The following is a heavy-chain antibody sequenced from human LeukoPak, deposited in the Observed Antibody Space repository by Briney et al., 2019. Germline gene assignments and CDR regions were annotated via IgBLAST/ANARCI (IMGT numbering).Heavy chain of an antibody. D-gene: IGHD3-10*01. CDR3: ARNYFGSGIYYLLDY. CDR1: GFTFSSYA. CDR2: ISYDGRNK. Sequence: PGGSLRLSCAASGFTFSSYALHWVRQAPGKGLEWVAIISYDGRNKYYADSVKGRFTISRDNSKNTLYLQMNSLRAEDTAVYYCARNYFGSGIYYLLDYWGQGTLVTVSS. V-gene: IGHV3-30*04. J-gene: IGHJ4*02.